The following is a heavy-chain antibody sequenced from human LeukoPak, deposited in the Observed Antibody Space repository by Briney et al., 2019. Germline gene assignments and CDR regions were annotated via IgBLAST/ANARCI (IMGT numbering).Heavy chain of an antibody. CDR3: ARRYCSNGACFGFTLDY. V-gene: IGHV3-23*01. D-gene: IGHD2-8*01. CDR1: GFTFSSHD. Sequence: GGSLRLSCAASGFTFSSHDMRWVRQAPGEGLEWVSGISGSGDDTYSPDSVKGRFTISRDNSKNTLYLEMTSLRAEDTAMYYCARRYCSNGACFGFTLDYWGQGTLVTVSS. CDR2: ISGSGDDT. J-gene: IGHJ4*02.